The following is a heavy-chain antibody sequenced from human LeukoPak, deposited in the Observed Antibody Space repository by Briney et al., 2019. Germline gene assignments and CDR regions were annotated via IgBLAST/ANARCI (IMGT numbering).Heavy chain of an antibody. CDR3: ARPKTGEYYFDY. D-gene: IGHD7-27*01. V-gene: IGHV1-18*01. J-gene: IGHJ4*02. Sequence: ASVRVSCKASGYTFTSHPISWVRQAPGQGLEWMGWISAYNGDTKYAQKFQGRVTITADKSTSTAYMELSSLRSEDTAVYYCARPKTGEYYFDYWGQGTLVTVSS. CDR2: ISAYNGDT. CDR1: GYTFTSHP.